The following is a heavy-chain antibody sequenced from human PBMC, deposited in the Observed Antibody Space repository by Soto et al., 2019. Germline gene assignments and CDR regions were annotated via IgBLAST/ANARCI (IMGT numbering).Heavy chain of an antibody. V-gene: IGHV3-72*01. Sequence: EVQLVESGGGLVQPGGSLRLSCAASGFTFRDHYMDWVRQAPGKGLEWVGRIRNKANNYATEYAASVKDRFTMSRDDSQSSLYLQMNSLKTEDTAVYYCARGWALGELLPGAFDYWGQGILVTVSS. CDR2: IRNKANNYAT. J-gene: IGHJ4*02. CDR1: GFTFRDHY. CDR3: ARGWALGELLPGAFDY. D-gene: IGHD1-26*01.